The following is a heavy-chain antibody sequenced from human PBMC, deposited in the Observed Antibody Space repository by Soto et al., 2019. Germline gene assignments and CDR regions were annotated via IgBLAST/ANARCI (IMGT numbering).Heavy chain of an antibody. V-gene: IGHV5-51*03. D-gene: IGHD1-26*01. J-gene: IGHJ5*02. CDR2: IYPGDCDT. Sequence: GESLKISCKGSGYSFTSYWIGWVRHSPGQGLEWMGIIYPGDCDTRYSPSFQGQLTISSDKSISTAYLQRSSLKASDTAMEYLAIAYGGSYSRFDPWGQGTLVTVSS. CDR1: GYSFTSYW. CDR3: AIAYGGSYSRFDP.